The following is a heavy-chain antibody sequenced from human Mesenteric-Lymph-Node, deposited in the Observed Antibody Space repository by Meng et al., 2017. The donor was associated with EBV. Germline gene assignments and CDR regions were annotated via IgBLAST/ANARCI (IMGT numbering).Heavy chain of an antibody. Sequence: QVPLLGSGGGVLQPGRSLRLSCAASGFTFSSYGMHWVRQAPGKGLEWLAVISSDGNDKYYADSVKGRFTISRDNSKNTVYLQMNSLRAEDTAVYYCAKGDYGDQYFDYWGQGTLVTVSS. CDR2: ISSDGNDK. V-gene: IGHV3-30*18. D-gene: IGHD4-17*01. CDR1: GFTFSSYG. J-gene: IGHJ4*02. CDR3: AKGDYGDQYFDY.